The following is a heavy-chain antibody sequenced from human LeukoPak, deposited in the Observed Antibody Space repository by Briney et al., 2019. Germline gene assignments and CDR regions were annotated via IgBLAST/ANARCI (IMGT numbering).Heavy chain of an antibody. V-gene: IGHV3-15*01. CDR3: SSHGVGRPESPHY. Sequence: GGSLRLSCAASGFTLSTYYMSWVRQAPGKGLEWVGRIKSKTDGGTTDYAAPVEGRFTISRDDSKNTLYLQMNSLKTEDTAVYYCSSHGVGRPESPHYWGQGTLVTVSS. CDR1: GFTLSTYY. D-gene: IGHD3-3*01. J-gene: IGHJ4*02. CDR2: IKSKTDGGTT.